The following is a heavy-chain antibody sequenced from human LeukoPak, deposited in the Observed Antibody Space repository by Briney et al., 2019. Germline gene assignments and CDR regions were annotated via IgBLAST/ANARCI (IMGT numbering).Heavy chain of an antibody. V-gene: IGHV3-30*03. Sequence: GGSLRLSCAASGFTFSSYWMTWVRQAPGKGLEWVAIISSDGSNKHYADSVQGRFTISRDNSKNTLYLQMNSLRNEDTAVYYXXXXXXXVRDWRWLQLPLDSWGQGTLVTVSS. CDR1: GFTFSSYW. CDR2: ISSDGSNK. CDR3: XXXXXXVRDWRWLQLPLDS. D-gene: IGHD5-24*01. J-gene: IGHJ5*01.